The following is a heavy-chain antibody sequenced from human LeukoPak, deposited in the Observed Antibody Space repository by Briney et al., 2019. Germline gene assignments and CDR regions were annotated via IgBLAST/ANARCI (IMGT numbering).Heavy chain of an antibody. D-gene: IGHD6-19*01. V-gene: IGHV1-2*04. CDR1: GYTFTGYY. CDR2: INPNSGGT. CDR3: ARDGSGGSGLDCDY. J-gene: IGHJ4*02. Sequence: ASVKVSCKASGYTFTGYYIHWVRQAPGQGLEWMGWINPNSGGTNYTQKLQGWVTMTRDTSISTAYMELSRLTSDDTAVYYCARDGSGGSGLDCDYWGQGTLVTVSS.